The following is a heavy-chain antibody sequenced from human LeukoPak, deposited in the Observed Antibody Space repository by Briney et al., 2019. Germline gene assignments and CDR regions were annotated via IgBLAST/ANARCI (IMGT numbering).Heavy chain of an antibody. J-gene: IGHJ4*02. CDR2: ISAYNGNT. D-gene: IGHD2-2*01. V-gene: IGHV1-18*01. CDR3: ARGGYCSSTSCYSCDY. CDR1: GYTFTSYG. Sequence: GASVKVSCKASGYTFTSYGISWVRQAPGQGLEWIGWISAYNGNTNYAQKLQGRVTMATDTSTSTAYMELRSLRSDDTAVYYCARGGYCSSTSCYSCDYWGQETLVTVSS.